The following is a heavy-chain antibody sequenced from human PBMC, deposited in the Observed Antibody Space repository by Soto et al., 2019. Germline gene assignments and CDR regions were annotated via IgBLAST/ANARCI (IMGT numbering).Heavy chain of an antibody. V-gene: IGHV1-2*02. Sequence: ASVKVSCKASGYTFTDHYIYWVRQAPGQGLEWMGWINSNSGGTNSAQKFQGRVTMTRDTSISTAYMELTRLRSDDTAMYYCARDSPSLAYCGGDCYSIDYWGQGTLVTVSS. D-gene: IGHD2-21*02. CDR2: INSNSGGT. J-gene: IGHJ4*02. CDR3: ARDSPSLAYCGGDCYSIDY. CDR1: GYTFTDHY.